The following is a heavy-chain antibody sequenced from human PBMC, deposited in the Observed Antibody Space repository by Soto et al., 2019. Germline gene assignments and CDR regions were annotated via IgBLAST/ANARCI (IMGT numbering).Heavy chain of an antibody. CDR1: GYTFTSYA. Sequence: GASVKVSCKASGYTFTSYATHWVRQAPGQRLEWVGWFNAGNGNTKYSQKFQGRVTITRDTSASTAYMELSSLRSEDTAVYYCARDSMFGIDWPTPGGSAEIYGMYVWGQVTTVTFSS. V-gene: IGHV1-3*01. CDR3: ARDSMFGIDWPTPGGSAEIYGMYV. CDR2: FNAGNGNT. D-gene: IGHD3-9*01. J-gene: IGHJ6*02.